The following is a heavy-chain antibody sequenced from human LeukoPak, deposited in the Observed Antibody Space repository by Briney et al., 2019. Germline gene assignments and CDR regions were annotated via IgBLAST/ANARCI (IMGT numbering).Heavy chain of an antibody. D-gene: IGHD6-19*01. Sequence: GGSLRLSCAASGFTFSSYWMSWVRQAPGKGLEWVANIKQDGSEKYYVDSVKGRLTISRDNAKNSLYLQMNSLRAEDTAVYYCARLAVAGLFDAFDIWGQGTMVTVSS. CDR1: GFTFSSYW. V-gene: IGHV3-7*01. CDR3: ARLAVAGLFDAFDI. CDR2: IKQDGSEK. J-gene: IGHJ3*02.